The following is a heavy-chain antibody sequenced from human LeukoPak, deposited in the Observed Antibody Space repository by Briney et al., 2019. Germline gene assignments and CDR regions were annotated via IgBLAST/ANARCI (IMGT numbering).Heavy chain of an antibody. J-gene: IGHJ4*02. D-gene: IGHD1-26*01. CDR3: AIQAVGATSDY. V-gene: IGHV1-69*10. CDR2: IIPILGIA. Sequence: ASVKVSCKASGGTFSSYAISWVRQAPGQGLEWMGGIIPILGIANYAQKFQGRVTITADKSTSTAYMELSSLRSEDTAVYYCAIQAVGATSDYWGQGTLVTVSS. CDR1: GGTFSSYA.